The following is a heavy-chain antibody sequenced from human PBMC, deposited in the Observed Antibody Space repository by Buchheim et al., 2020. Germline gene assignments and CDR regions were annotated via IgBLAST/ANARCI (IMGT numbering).Heavy chain of an antibody. Sequence: EVQLVESGGGLVQPGGSLRLSCAASGFTFSSYWMHWVRQAPGKGLVWVSRINRDGSSTSYADSVKGRFTISRDNAKNTLHLKMESLRAEDTAVYYCASSPPGGELSFSTWGQGTL. CDR2: INRDGSST. CDR1: GFTFSSYW. V-gene: IGHV3-74*01. J-gene: IGHJ4*02. CDR3: ASSPPGGELSFST. D-gene: IGHD3-16*01.